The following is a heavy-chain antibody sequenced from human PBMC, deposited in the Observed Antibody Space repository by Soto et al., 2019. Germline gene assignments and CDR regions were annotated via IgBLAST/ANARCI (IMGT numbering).Heavy chain of an antibody. J-gene: IGHJ6*02. CDR3: ARDYYGSGSYYNEESYYYGMDV. Sequence: SQTLSLTCAISGDSVSSNSAAWNWISQSPSRGLEWLGRTYYRSKWYNDYAVSVKSRITINPDTSKNQFSLQLNSVTPEDTAVYYCARDYYGSGSYYNEESYYYGMDVWGQGTTVTVSS. V-gene: IGHV6-1*01. CDR2: TYYRSKWYN. CDR1: GDSVSSNSAA. D-gene: IGHD3-10*01.